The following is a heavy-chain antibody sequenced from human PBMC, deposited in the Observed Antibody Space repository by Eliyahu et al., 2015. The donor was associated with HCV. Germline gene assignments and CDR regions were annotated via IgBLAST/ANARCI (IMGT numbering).Heavy chain of an antibody. J-gene: IGHJ4*02. Sequence: EVQLVESGGGLVQPGGSLXLSCAASGFTFXSYSMNWVRQAPGKGLEWVSYISSSSSTIYYADSVKGRFTISRDNAKNSLYLQMNSLRAEDTAVYYCARSFDDFWSGYYSFDYWGQGTLVTVSS. CDR1: GFTFXSYS. D-gene: IGHD3-3*01. V-gene: IGHV3-48*01. CDR2: ISSSSSTI. CDR3: ARSFDDFWSGYYSFDY.